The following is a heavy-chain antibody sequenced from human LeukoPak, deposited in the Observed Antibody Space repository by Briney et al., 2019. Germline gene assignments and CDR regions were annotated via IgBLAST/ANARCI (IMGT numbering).Heavy chain of an antibody. CDR2: FYYSGSP. Sequence: SETLSLTCTVSGGSIISSSYYGAWIRLPPGKGLEWIGSFYYSGSPYYNPSRKSRVTISVDTAKNQFSLKLSSVTAAATAVYYYARRNRAAAGVDYWGQGTLVPVSS. V-gene: IGHV4-39*01. CDR3: ARRNRAAAGVDY. CDR1: GGSIISSSYY. J-gene: IGHJ4*02. D-gene: IGHD6-13*01.